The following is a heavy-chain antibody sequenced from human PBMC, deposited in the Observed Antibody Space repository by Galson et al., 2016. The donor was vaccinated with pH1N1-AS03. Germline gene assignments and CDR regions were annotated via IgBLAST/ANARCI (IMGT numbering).Heavy chain of an antibody. CDR1: GFTFGDYV. Sequence: SLRLSCAASGFTFGDYVMHWVRQAPGKGLEWVSGISRDSVNIGYADSVEGRFTISRDNARNSLYLQINSLRPEDTALYYCVKGAGRYSRSWYFDYWGQGTLVTVSS. V-gene: IGHV3-9*01. J-gene: IGHJ4*02. D-gene: IGHD6-13*01. CDR3: VKGAGRYSRSWYFDY. CDR2: ISRDSVNI.